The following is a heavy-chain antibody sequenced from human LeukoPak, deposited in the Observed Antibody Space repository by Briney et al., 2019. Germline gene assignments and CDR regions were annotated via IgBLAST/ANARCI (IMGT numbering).Heavy chain of an antibody. V-gene: IGHV4-38-2*02. J-gene: IGHJ4*02. D-gene: IGHD4-17*01. CDR3: ARDTVTSQGRLFDY. CDR2: INHSGST. Sequence: SETLSLTCTVSGYSISSGYFWGWVRQPPGKGLEWIGEINHSGSTNYNPSLKNRGSISIDTSKSQFSLRLSSVTAADTAVYYCARDTVTSQGRLFDYWGQGTLVTVSS. CDR1: GYSISSGYF.